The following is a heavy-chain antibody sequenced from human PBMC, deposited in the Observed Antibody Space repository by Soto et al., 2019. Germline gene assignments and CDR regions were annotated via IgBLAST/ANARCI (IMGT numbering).Heavy chain of an antibody. V-gene: IGHV6-1*01. J-gene: IGHJ4*02. CDR2: TYYRSKWYN. Sequence: SQTLSLTCAISGDSVSSNSAAWNWIRQSPSRGLEWLGRTYYRSKWYNDYAVSVKSRITINPDTSKNQFSLQLNSVTPEDTAVYYCARVHIAVAGTVGYFDYWGQGTLVTVSS. D-gene: IGHD6-19*01. CDR1: GDSVSSNSAA. CDR3: ARVHIAVAGTVGYFDY.